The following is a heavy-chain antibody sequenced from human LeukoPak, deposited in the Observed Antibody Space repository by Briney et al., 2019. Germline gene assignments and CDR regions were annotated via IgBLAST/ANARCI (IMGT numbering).Heavy chain of an antibody. J-gene: IGHJ5*02. V-gene: IGHV3-21*01. CDR1: GFTFSSYS. CDR2: ISSSSSYI. Sequence: GGSLRLSCAASGFTFSSYSMNWVRQAPGKGLEWVSSISSSSSYIYYADSVKGRSTTSRDNAKNSLYLQMNSLRAEDTAVYYCARAGCTNGVCYRSSWFDPWGQGTLVTVSS. D-gene: IGHD2-8*01. CDR3: ARAGCTNGVCYRSSWFDP.